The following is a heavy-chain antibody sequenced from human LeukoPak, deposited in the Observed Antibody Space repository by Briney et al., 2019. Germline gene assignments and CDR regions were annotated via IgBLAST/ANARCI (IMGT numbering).Heavy chain of an antibody. J-gene: IGHJ4*02. CDR1: GYSFTTYW. CDR3: ARHFSVDSTSSHFDY. D-gene: IGHD2-2*01. CDR2: IYPDESQI. Sequence: GGSLTLSCTASGYSFTTYWIGWVRQLPGKGLEWMGFIYPDESQIRYSPSFQGQVTISADKSINTAYLQWSSLKASDTAMYYCARHFSVDSTSSHFDYWGQGTWVTVSS. V-gene: IGHV5-51*01.